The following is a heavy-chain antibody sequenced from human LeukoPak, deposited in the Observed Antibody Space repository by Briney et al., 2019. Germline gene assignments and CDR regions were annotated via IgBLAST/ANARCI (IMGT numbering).Heavy chain of an antibody. Sequence: ASVKVSCKVSGYTLTELSMHWVRQAPGKGLKWMGGFDPEDGETIYAQKFQGRVTMTEDTSTDTAYMELSSLRSEDTAVYYCATALLRFLEWRYSGGWFDPWGQGTLVTVSS. CDR3: ATALLRFLEWRYSGGWFDP. V-gene: IGHV1-24*01. CDR1: GYTLTELS. D-gene: IGHD3-3*01. CDR2: FDPEDGET. J-gene: IGHJ5*02.